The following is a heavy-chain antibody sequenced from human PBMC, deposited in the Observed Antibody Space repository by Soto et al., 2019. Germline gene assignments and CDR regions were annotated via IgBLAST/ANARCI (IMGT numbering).Heavy chain of an antibody. D-gene: IGHD1-1*01. J-gene: IGHJ4*02. V-gene: IGHV3-23*01. CDR2: ISGGGGTT. Sequence: PGGSLRLSCAASGFTFSTYAMYWVRQAPGKGLEWVSAISGGGGTTYSADSVRGRFTISRDNSKNTLSLQMNGLRTEDTAVYYCARDPSNWNGGNSFEYWGLGPLVTVSS. CDR3: ARDPSNWNGGNSFEY. CDR1: GFTFSTYA.